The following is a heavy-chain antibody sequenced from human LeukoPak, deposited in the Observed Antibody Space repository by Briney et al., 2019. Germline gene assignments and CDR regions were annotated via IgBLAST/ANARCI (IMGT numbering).Heavy chain of an antibody. CDR3: ARSFYYDSSGYHYLDY. D-gene: IGHD3-22*01. V-gene: IGHV1-46*01. J-gene: IGHJ4*02. Sequence: APVKVSCKASGYTFTSYYMHWVRQAPGQGLEWMGIINPSGGSTSYAQKFQGRVTMTRDTSTSTVYMELSSLRSEDTAVYYCARSFYYDSSGYHYLDYWGQGTLVTVSS. CDR1: GYTFTSYY. CDR2: INPSGGST.